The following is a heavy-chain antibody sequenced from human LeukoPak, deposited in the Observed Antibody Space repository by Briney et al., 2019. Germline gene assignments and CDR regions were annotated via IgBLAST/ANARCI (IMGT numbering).Heavy chain of an antibody. V-gene: IGHV3-7*01. CDR2: MKQDGSEE. CDR3: AREGFMRRDAYYYVMDV. Sequence: GGSLRLSCAASGFTFSSYWMSWVRQAPGKGREWVANMKQDGSEEYYVDSVKGRFTISRDKDSNPLYLQMNRLRAEDTDVYYCAREGFMRRDAYYYVMDVWGHGTTVTVSS. D-gene: IGHD5-24*01. CDR1: GFTFSSYW. J-gene: IGHJ6*02.